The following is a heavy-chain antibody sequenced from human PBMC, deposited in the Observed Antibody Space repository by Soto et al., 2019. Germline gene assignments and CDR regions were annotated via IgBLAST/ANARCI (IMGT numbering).Heavy chain of an antibody. CDR3: ARELPSLPMITMRVVANTPPLDY. CDR2: INPSGGST. CDR1: GYTFTSYY. V-gene: IGHV1-46*03. D-gene: IGHD3-22*01. Sequence: ASVKVSCKASGYTFTSYYMHWVRQAPGQGLEWMGIINPSGGSTSYAQKFQGRVTMTRDTSTSTVYMELSSLRSEDTAVYYCARELPSLPMITMRVVANTPPLDYWGQGTLVTVSS. J-gene: IGHJ4*02.